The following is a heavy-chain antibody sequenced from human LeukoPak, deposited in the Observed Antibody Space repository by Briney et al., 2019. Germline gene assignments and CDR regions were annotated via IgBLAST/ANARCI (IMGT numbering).Heavy chain of an antibody. Sequence: GGSLRLSRKTSGLTFSDDWMNWVRQAPGKGPEWVANINQDASGASYVDSVRGRFTISRDNAKESVYLQMNSLRADDTAIYYCARGLRWPDFWGQGTLVTVSS. V-gene: IGHV3-7*03. J-gene: IGHJ4*02. D-gene: IGHD4-23*01. CDR3: ARGLRWPDF. CDR1: GLTFSDDW. CDR2: INQDASGA.